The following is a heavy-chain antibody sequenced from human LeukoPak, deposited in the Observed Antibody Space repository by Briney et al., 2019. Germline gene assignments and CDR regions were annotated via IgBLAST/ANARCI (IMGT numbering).Heavy chain of an antibody. D-gene: IGHD4-17*01. J-gene: IGHJ6*02. CDR2: ISSSISYI. Sequence: GGSLRLSCAASGFTFSSYSMNWVRQAPGKGLEGVSSISSSISYIDYADSVKGRFTISRDNAKNSLYLQMNSLRAEDTAVYYCARSTDYGDPGYYYYGMDVWGQGTTVTVSS. CDR3: ARSTDYGDPGYYYYGMDV. CDR1: GFTFSSYS. V-gene: IGHV3-21*01.